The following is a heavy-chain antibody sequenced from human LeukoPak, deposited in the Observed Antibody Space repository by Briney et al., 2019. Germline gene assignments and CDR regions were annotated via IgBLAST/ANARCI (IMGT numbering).Heavy chain of an antibody. Sequence: GGSLRLSCAASGFTFSDYYMSWIRQAPGKGLEWVSYISSSGSTIYYADSVKGRFTISRDNSKNTLYLQMNSLRAEDTAVYYCAKDSTYYYGSGSYFHYMDVWGKGTTVTVSS. CDR2: ISSSGSTI. D-gene: IGHD3-10*01. V-gene: IGHV3-11*04. J-gene: IGHJ6*03. CDR3: AKDSTYYYGSGSYFHYMDV. CDR1: GFTFSDYY.